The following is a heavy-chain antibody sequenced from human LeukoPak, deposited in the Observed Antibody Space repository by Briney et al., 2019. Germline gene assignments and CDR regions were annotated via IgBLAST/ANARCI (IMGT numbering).Heavy chain of an antibody. CDR2: IYSGGST. CDR3: ARDRDIVVVVNAFDI. CDR1: GFTVSSNY. J-gene: IGHJ3*02. V-gene: IGHV3-66*01. Sequence: PGGSLRLSCAASGFTVSSNYMSWVRQAPGKGLEWVSVIYSGGSTYYADSVKGRFTISRDNSKNTLYLQMNSLRAEDTAVYYCARDRDIVVVVNAFDIWGQGTMVTVSS. D-gene: IGHD2-15*01.